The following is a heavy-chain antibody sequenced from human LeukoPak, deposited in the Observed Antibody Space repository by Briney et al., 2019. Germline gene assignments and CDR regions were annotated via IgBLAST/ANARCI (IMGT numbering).Heavy chain of an antibody. D-gene: IGHD6-13*01. V-gene: IGHV4-34*01. CDR2: INHSGST. CDR1: GGSISSYY. J-gene: IGHJ5*02. Sequence: TSETLSLTCTVSGGSISSYYWSWIRQPAGKGLEWIGEINHSGSTNYNPSLKSRVTISVDTSKNQFSLKLSSVTAADTAVYYCAREEGSSWYIGNWFDPWGRGTLVTVSS. CDR3: AREEGSSWYIGNWFDP.